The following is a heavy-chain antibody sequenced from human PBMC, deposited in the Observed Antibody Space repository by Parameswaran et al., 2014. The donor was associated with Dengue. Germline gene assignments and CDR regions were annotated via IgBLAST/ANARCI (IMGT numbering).Heavy chain of an antibody. D-gene: IGHD2-8*02. J-gene: IGHJ6*02. CDR3: AKVSELAVYATHMDV. Sequence: VRQMPGKGLEWVSAISGSGGSTYYADSVKGRFTISRDNSKNTLYLQMNSLRAEDTAVYYCAKVSELAVYATHMDVWGQGTTVTVSS. CDR2: ISGSGGST. V-gene: IGHV3-23*01.